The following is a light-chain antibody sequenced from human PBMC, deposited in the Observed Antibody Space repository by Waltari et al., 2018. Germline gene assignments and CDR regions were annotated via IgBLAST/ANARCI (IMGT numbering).Light chain of an antibody. CDR1: SGDIGGSDF. J-gene: IGLJ2*01. V-gene: IGLV2-14*01. Sequence: QSALTQPASVSASPGQSIPISCTGTSGDIGGSDFVSWYQHHPGRAPKVLIFDVDHPPSWISDRFSGSKSGNTASLTISGLQAEDDGDYYCRSPSTNNVVVFGGGTKVTVL. CDR2: DVD. CDR3: RSPSTNNVVV.